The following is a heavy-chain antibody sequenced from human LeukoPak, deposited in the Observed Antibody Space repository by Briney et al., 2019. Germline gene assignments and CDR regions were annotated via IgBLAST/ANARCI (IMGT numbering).Heavy chain of an antibody. V-gene: IGHV3-7*01. J-gene: IGHJ4*02. CDR1: GFSFSSYW. D-gene: IGHD1-26*01. CDR2: IKQDGSEK. CDR3: ARDHIVGATNFGS. Sequence: GGSLRLSCAVSGFSFSSYWMSWVRQAPGKGLEWVANIKQDGSEKYYVDSVKGRFTISRDNAKNSLHLQMNSLRAEDTAVYYCARDHIVGATNFGSWGQGSLVTVSS.